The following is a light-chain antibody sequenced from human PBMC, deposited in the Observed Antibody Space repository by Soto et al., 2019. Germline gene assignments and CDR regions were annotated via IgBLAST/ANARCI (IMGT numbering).Light chain of an antibody. Sequence: QSVLTQPASVSGSPGQWITISCTGTSSDVGTYNYVSWYQQHPGKAPKLMIYDVSSRPSGVSNRFSGSKSGNTASLTISGLQAEDDADYYCSSYTSSSTVVFGGGTKLTVL. J-gene: IGLJ2*01. CDR2: DVS. CDR3: SSYTSSSTVV. V-gene: IGLV2-14*01. CDR1: SSDVGTYNY.